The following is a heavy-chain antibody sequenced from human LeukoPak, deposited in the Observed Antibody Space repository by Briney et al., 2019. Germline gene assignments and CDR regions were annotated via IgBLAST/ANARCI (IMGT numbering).Heavy chain of an antibody. V-gene: IGHV3-53*01. CDR2: IYSGGST. CDR3: ARGYSDSSGYYYGWYFDL. J-gene: IGHJ2*01. D-gene: IGHD3-22*01. Sequence: GGSLRLSCAASGFTVSSNYMSWVRQAPGKGLEWVSVIYSGGSTYYADSVKGRFTISRDNSKNTLYLQMNSLRAEDTAVYYCARGYSDSSGYYYGWYFDLWGRGTLVTVSP. CDR1: GFTVSSNY.